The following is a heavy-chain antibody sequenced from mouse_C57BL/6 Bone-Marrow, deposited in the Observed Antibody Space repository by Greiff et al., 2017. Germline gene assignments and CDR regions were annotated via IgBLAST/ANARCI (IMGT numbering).Heavy chain of an antibody. CDR1: GFTFSDYG. J-gene: IGHJ1*03. CDR3: ERLPFYCGSGRPWYFEV. V-gene: IGHV5-15*01. CDR2: ISNLAYST. D-gene: IGHD1-1*01. Sequence: EVQLVESGGGLVQPGGSLKLSCAASGFTFSDYGMAWVRQAPRKGPEWVAFISNLAYSTYYADTVTGRFTISRENAKNTLYLQMSSLRSEDTDMYDCERLPFYCGSGRPWYFEVWGTGTTVTAAS.